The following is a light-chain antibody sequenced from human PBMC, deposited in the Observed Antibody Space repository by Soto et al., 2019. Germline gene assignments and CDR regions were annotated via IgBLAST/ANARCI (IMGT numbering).Light chain of an antibody. CDR2: DAS. CDR3: QQYGSSPYT. CDR1: QSVSNTY. J-gene: IGKJ2*01. Sequence: EIVLTQSPGTLSLSPGERATLSCRASQSVSNTYLAWYQQKPGQAPRLLIYDASSRATGIPDRFSGSGSGTDFTLTISRLEPEDFAVYYCQQYGSSPYTFGLGTKLEIK. V-gene: IGKV3-20*01.